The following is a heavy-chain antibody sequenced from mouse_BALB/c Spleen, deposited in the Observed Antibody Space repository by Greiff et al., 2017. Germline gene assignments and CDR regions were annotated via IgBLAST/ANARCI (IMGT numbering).Heavy chain of an antibody. CDR2: IWAGGST. D-gene: IGHD2-4*01. CDR1: GFSLTSYG. CDR3: ARDEYDGAWFAY. V-gene: IGHV2-9*02. J-gene: IGHJ3*01. Sequence: VHLVESGPGLVAPSQSLSITCTVSGFSLTSYGVHWVRQPPGKGLEWLGVIWAGGSTNYNSALMSRLSISKDNSKSQVFLKMNSLQTDDTAMYYCARDEYDGAWFAYWGQGTLVTVSA.